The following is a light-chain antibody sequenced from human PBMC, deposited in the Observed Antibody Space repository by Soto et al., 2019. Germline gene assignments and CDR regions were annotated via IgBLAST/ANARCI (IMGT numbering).Light chain of an antibody. CDR3: QQYNSYSKT. CDR1: QSISSW. CDR2: KAS. J-gene: IGKJ1*01. Sequence: DIQMTQSPSTLCASVGDRVAISCRASQSISSWLAWYQQTPGKAPKLLIYKASSLGSGVPSRFRGSGSGTEFTLTISRLQPDDFETYYCQQYNSYSKTFGQGTKVDIK. V-gene: IGKV1-5*03.